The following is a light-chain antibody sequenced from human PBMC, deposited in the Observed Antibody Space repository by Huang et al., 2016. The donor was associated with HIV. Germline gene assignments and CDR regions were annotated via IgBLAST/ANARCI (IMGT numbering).Light chain of an antibody. J-gene: IGKJ1*01. CDR1: QSLSTC. V-gene: IGKV1-5*03. Sequence: DIQMTQSPSTLSAFVGDRVTITCRASQSLSTCLAWYHQKPGEAPKLLISKASNLENGVQSRFSGNGSGTEFSLSINGLQPDDVGTYYCQHQWTFGQGTTVEI. CDR2: KAS. CDR3: QHQWT.